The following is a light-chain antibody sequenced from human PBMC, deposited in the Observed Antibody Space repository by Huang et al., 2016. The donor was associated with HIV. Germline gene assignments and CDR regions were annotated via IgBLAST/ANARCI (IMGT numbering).Light chain of an antibody. CDR3: QQYDDLPLT. Sequence: DIQMTQSPSSLSASVGDRVTITCQASQDINNYLSWFQQKTGKAPKLLIYDASTLETGGPSRFSGGGSGTDFTFTISSRQPEDIATYYCQQYDDLPLTFGGGTKLDI. CDR1: QDINNY. J-gene: IGKJ4*01. V-gene: IGKV1-33*01. CDR2: DAS.